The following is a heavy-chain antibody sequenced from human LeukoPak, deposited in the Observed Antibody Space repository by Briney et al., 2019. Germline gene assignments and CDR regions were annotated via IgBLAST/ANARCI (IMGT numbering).Heavy chain of an antibody. J-gene: IGHJ4*02. D-gene: IGHD6-25*01. CDR1: GFTFSDHY. CDR2: IRNKANSHTT. CDR3: ARSDAAAYTSDFDY. Sequence: GGSLRLSCAASGFTFSDHYMDWVRQAPGKGLEWVGRIRNKANSHTTEYAASVKGRLTISRDDSKNSLYLQMNSLQTEDTAVYYCARSDAAAYTSDFDYWGQGTLVTVSS. V-gene: IGHV3-72*01.